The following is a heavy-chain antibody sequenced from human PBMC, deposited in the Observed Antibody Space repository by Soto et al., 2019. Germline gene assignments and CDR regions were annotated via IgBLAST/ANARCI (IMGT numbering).Heavy chain of an antibody. V-gene: IGHV1-8*01. CDR2: MNPNSGNT. CDR1: GYTFTSYD. J-gene: IGHJ3*02. D-gene: IGHD2-21*02. CDR3: ARPLLSYCGGDCYNFDAFDI. Sequence: GASVKVSCKASGYTFTSYDSNWVRQATGQGLEWIGWMNPNSGNTGYAQKFQGRVTMTRNTSISTAYMELSSLRSEDTAVYYCARPLLSYCGGDCYNFDAFDIWGQGTMVTVSS.